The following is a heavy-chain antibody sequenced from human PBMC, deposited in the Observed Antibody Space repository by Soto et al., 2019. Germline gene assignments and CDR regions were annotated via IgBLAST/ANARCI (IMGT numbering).Heavy chain of an antibody. CDR2: INQHGSEK. J-gene: IGHJ6*02. V-gene: IGHV3-7*01. CDR3: ARASPGMDV. CDR1: QFTFSNYY. Sequence: GSLRLSCAGSQFTFSNYYMKWSRQAPGKGLEWVANINQHGSEKYYLDSVNGRFTISRDIAKNSVFLQMNSLRAADAAVYYCARASPGMDVWGQGTTVTVSS.